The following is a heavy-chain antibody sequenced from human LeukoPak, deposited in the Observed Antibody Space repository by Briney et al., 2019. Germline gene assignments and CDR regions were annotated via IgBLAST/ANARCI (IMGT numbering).Heavy chain of an antibody. J-gene: IGHJ4*02. Sequence: GGSLRLSCSASGFTFSAYAMHWVRQAPGKGLEYVSAINNNGGSTYYADSVKGRFTISRDNSKNTLYLQMGSLRAEDTAVYYCVKVGTCSGSSCYSCLWAFDYWGQGALVTVSS. CDR2: INNNGGST. D-gene: IGHD2-15*01. CDR1: GFTFSAYA. V-gene: IGHV3-64D*08. CDR3: VKVGTCSGSSCYSCLWAFDY.